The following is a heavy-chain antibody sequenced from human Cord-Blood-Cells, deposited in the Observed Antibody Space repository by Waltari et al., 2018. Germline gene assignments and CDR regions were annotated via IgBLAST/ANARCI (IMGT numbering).Heavy chain of an antibody. V-gene: IGHV4-39*01. CDR3: ASHLPLYGDYFDY. CDR1: GGSIRSSSYS. CDR2: IYYSGGT. J-gene: IGHJ4*02. Sequence: QLQLQESGPGLVKPSETLSLTCTVSGGSIRSSSYSWGWIRQPPGKGLEWIGSIYYSGGTYYNPSLKSRVTISVDTSKNQFSLKLSSVTAADTAVYYCASHLPLYGDYFDYWGQGTLVTVSS. D-gene: IGHD4-17*01.